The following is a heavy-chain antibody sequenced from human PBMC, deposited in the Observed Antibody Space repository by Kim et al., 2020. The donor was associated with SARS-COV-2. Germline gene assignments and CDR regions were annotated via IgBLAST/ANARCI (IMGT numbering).Heavy chain of an antibody. J-gene: IGHJ6*02. V-gene: IGHV3-23*01. CDR3: AKEGDLSNYYYGMDV. Sequence: ASGKGRFTMFRDNSKNTLSLQMNSLRAEDAAVYYCAKEGDLSNYYYGMDVWGQGTTVTVSS. D-gene: IGHD3-16*01.